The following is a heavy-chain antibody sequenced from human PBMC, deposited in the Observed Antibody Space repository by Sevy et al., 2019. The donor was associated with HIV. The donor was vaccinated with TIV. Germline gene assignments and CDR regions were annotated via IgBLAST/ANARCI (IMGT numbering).Heavy chain of an antibody. CDR2: ISSDGTNK. V-gene: IGHV3-30*04. CDR1: GFTFSSYA. Sequence: GGSLRLSCAASGFTFSSYAMHWVRQVPGKGLEWVAVISSDGTNKEYADSVKGRLTISRDNSKNTLYLQMNSLRAEDTAVYYCAKIPDFWSGYYTGYYGMDVWGQGTTVTVSS. CDR3: AKIPDFWSGYYTGYYGMDV. J-gene: IGHJ6*02. D-gene: IGHD3-3*01.